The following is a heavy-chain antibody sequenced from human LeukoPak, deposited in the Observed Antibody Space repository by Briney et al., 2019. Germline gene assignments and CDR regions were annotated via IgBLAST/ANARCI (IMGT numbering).Heavy chain of an antibody. CDR3: ARGSGDCTYYFDY. CDR1: GYSISSGYL. J-gene: IGHJ4*02. D-gene: IGHD2-21*02. V-gene: IGHV4-38-2*02. CDR2: TYHGGTT. Sequence: PSETLSLTCTVSGYSISSGYLWGWIRQPPGKGLEWIGSTYHGGTTYSNPSLKSRVIISEDTSKNQFSLKLSSVTAADTAVYYCARGSGDCTYYFDYWGQGTLVTVSS.